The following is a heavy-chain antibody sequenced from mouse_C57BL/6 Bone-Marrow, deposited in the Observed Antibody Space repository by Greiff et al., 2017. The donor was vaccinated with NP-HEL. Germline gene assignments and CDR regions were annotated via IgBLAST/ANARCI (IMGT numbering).Heavy chain of an antibody. D-gene: IGHD2-5*01. CDR1: GFNIKDDY. CDR3: TKWAYYSNLYAMDY. Sequence: VQLQQSGAELVRPGASVKLSCTASGFNIKDDYMHWVKQRPEQGLEWIGWIVPENGDTEYASKFQGKATITADTSSNTAYLQLSSLTSEDTAVYYCTKWAYYSNLYAMDYWGQGTSVTVSS. J-gene: IGHJ4*01. V-gene: IGHV14-4*01. CDR2: IVPENGDT.